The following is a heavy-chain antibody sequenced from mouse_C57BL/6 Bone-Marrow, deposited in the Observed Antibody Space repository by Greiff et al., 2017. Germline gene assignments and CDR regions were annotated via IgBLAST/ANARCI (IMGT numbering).Heavy chain of an antibody. CDR2: IDPEIGDT. J-gene: IGHJ2*01. CDR3: SSFDGNYVDF. V-gene: IGHV14-4*01. CDR1: GFNIKDDY. D-gene: IGHD2-3*01. Sequence: EVKLMESGAELVRPGASVKLSCTASGFNIKDDYIHWVKQRPEQGLEWIGWIDPEIGDTEYASKFQGKATITSDTSSNTAYLQPSSLTSEDTAVYYCSSFDGNYVDFWGQGTPLTVAS.